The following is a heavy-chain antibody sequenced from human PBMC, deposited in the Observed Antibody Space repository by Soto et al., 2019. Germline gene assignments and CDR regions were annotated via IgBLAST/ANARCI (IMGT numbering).Heavy chain of an antibody. J-gene: IGHJ4*02. D-gene: IGHD3-3*01. CDR2: ISYYGTNE. CDR3: AKSAYDFWSGYSYALDY. Sequence: GGSLRLSCEASGFTFSGYGMHWVRQAPGKGLEWVAVISYYGTNEYYEDSVKGRFTISRDNSKNTLYVQMNSLGAEDTAVYYCAKSAYDFWSGYSYALDYWGQGVLVTVSS. V-gene: IGHV3-30*18. CDR1: GFTFSGYG.